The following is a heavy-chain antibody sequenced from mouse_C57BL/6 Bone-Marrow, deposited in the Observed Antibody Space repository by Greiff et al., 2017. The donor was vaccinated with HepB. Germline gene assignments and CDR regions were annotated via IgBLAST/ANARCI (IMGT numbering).Heavy chain of an antibody. D-gene: IGHD2-3*01. CDR3: ARNYDGYPYYYAMDY. V-gene: IGHV5-17*01. CDR1: GFTFSDYG. CDR2: ISSGSSTI. Sequence: DVMLVESGGGLVKPGGSLKLSCAASGFTFSDYGMHWVRQAPEKGLEWVAYISSGSSTIYYADTVKGRFTISRDNAKNTLFLQMTSLRSEDTAMYYCARNYDGYPYYYAMDYWGQGTSVTVSS. J-gene: IGHJ4*01.